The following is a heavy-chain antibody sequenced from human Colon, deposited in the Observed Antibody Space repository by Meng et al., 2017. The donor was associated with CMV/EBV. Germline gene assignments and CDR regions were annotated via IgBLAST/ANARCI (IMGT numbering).Heavy chain of an antibody. V-gene: IGHV3-20*04. Sequence: GESLKISCVASGFVFDDFDISWVRLIPGKGLEWVSGAKWNGDKAGYADSVEGRFTISRDNAKNSLYLQMNSLRAEDTAVYYCARDRRVCTSNSCYGYYYGMDVWGQGATVTVSS. J-gene: IGHJ6*02. CDR1: GFVFDDFD. CDR2: AKWNGDKA. CDR3: ARDRRVCTSNSCYGYYYGMDV. D-gene: IGHD2-2*01.